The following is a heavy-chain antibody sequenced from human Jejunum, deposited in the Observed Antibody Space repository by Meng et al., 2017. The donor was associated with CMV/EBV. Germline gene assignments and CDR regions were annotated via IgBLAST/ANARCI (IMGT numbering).Heavy chain of an antibody. Sequence: SGYNFNPYWIGWVRQRPGKGLEWMGIIYPGDSDTRYSPSFQGQFTISTDKSTSTAYLQWSSLKASDTAIYYCARSDREVGASPLDSWGQGTLVTVSS. J-gene: IGHJ4*02. CDR3: ARSDREVGASPLDS. D-gene: IGHD1-26*01. CDR2: IYPGDSDT. CDR1: GYNFNPYW. V-gene: IGHV5-51*01.